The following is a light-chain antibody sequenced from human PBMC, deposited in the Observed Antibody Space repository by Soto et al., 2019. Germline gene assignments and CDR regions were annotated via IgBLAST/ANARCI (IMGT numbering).Light chain of an antibody. CDR1: ESVSSK. J-gene: IGKJ1*01. CDR2: DAS. V-gene: IGKV3-11*01. Sequence: EIVMTQSPATLSVSLGERATLSCRASESVSSKIAWYQQKPGQAPRLLIYDASNRASGVPARFSGSGSGTDFTLTTSDLEPADFGLYYCQQRLNWPPGFGQGTKVDIK. CDR3: QQRLNWPPG.